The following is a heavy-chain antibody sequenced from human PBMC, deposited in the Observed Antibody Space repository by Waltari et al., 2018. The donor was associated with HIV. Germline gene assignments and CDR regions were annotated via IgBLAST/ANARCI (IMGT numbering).Heavy chain of an antibody. D-gene: IGHD2-2*01. Sequence: QLHLQESGPGLVKPSETLALTCTVSGGSITRNDFYWAWIRQPPGKGLAWIGLMYNSGTTDYNPSLKSRVSMSRDTSKNRFSLRLHSVTAADTAIYYCARRGDGFNQHARLDHWGPGTLVTVSS. V-gene: IGHV4-39*01. CDR1: GGSITRNDFY. J-gene: IGHJ4*02. CDR2: MYNSGTT. CDR3: ARRGDGFNQHARLDH.